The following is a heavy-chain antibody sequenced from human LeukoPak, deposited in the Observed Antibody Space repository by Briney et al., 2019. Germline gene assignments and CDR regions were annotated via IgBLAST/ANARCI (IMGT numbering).Heavy chain of an antibody. CDR3: ATVAVAGTGPDN. Sequence: SETLSLTCTVSGASVSSGSYYWSWIRQSPGKGPEWIGFMSYNVHTDYNPSLKSRVTLSADTSNNQFSLRLNSVTAADTAVYFCATVAVAGTGPDNWGQGTLVTVSS. D-gene: IGHD6-13*01. CDR1: GASVSSGSYY. CDR2: MSYNVHT. J-gene: IGHJ4*02. V-gene: IGHV4-61*01.